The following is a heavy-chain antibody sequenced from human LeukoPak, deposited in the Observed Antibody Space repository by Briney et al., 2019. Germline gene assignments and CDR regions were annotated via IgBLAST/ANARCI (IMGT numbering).Heavy chain of an antibody. CDR1: GFTFSSYC. J-gene: IGHJ4*02. Sequence: PGGSLRLSCAASGFTFSSYCMRWVRQAPGKGLEWVANIKQDGSEKYYVDSVKGRFTISRDNAKNSLYLQMNSLRAEDTAVYYCARVRWDPTYFDYWGQGTLVTVSS. V-gene: IGHV3-7*01. CDR3: ARVRWDPTYFDY. D-gene: IGHD1-26*01. CDR2: IKQDGSEK.